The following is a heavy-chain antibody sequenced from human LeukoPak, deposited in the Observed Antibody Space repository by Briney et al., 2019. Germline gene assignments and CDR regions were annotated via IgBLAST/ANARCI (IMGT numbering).Heavy chain of an antibody. Sequence: PGGSLRLSCAASGFTFSSYWMHWVRQAPGKGLVWVSRITYDGSSTTYADSVKGRFTISRDNSKNTLYLQMNSLRAEDTAVYYCARGELGILNFDYWGQGTLVTVSS. CDR3: ARGELGILNFDY. CDR2: ITYDGSST. J-gene: IGHJ4*02. CDR1: GFTFSSYW. V-gene: IGHV3-74*01. D-gene: IGHD7-27*01.